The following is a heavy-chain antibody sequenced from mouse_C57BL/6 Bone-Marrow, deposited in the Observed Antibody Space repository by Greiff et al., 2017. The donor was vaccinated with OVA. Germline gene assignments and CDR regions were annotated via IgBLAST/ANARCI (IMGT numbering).Heavy chain of an antibody. Sequence: QVKLQQPGTELVKPGASVKLSCKASGYTFTSYWMHWVKQRPGQGLEWIGNINPSNGGTNYNEKFKSKATLTVDKSSSTAYMQLSSLTSEDSAVYYCARSMVTTGYWYFDVWGTGTTVTVSS. J-gene: IGHJ1*03. D-gene: IGHD2-2*01. CDR3: ARSMVTTGYWYFDV. V-gene: IGHV1-53*01. CDR1: GYTFTSYW. CDR2: INPSNGGT.